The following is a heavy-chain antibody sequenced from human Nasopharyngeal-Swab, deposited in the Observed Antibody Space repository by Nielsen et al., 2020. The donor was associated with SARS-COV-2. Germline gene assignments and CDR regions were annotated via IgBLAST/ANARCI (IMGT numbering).Heavy chain of an antibody. Sequence: SETLSLTCTVSGGSISSGGYYWSWIRQHPGKGLEWIGYIYYSGSTYYNPSLKSRVTISVDTSKNQFSLKLSSVTAADTAVYYCARGRAMVRGVTEYYFDYWGQGTLVTVSS. D-gene: IGHD3-10*01. CDR1: GGSISSGGYY. J-gene: IGHJ4*02. CDR2: IYYSGST. CDR3: ARGRAMVRGVTEYYFDY. V-gene: IGHV4-31*03.